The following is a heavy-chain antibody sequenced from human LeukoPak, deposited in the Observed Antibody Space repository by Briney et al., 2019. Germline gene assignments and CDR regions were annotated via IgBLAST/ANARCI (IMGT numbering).Heavy chain of an antibody. Sequence: SETLSLTCTVSGGSISSSTYYWGWIRQPPGKGREWIGSISYSGNIYYSPSLKSRVTISVDTSKNQFSLKLSSVTAADTAVYYCARQRRLELPDYWGQGTLVTVSS. CDR2: ISYSGNI. CDR3: ARQRRLELPDY. CDR1: GGSISSSTYY. V-gene: IGHV4-39*01. J-gene: IGHJ4*02. D-gene: IGHD3-16*01.